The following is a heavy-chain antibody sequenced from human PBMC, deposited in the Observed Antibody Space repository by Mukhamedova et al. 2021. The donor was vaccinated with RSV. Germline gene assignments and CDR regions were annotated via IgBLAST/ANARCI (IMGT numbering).Heavy chain of an antibody. CDR2: IGTGYST. J-gene: IGHJ4*02. D-gene: IGHD3-16*01. V-gene: IGHV3-72*01. Sequence: IGTGYSTEYVASVKGRFTISRDGSKDSLYLQMNRLKAEDTGVYYCARTYHDKKLDLWGQGTLVTVSS. CDR3: ARTYHDKKLDL.